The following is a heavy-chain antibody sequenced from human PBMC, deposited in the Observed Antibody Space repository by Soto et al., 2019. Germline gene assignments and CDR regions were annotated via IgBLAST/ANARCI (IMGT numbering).Heavy chain of an antibody. CDR1: GFTYANFA. J-gene: IGHJ4*02. V-gene: IGHV3-48*02. CDR2: ISASSCSI. Sequence: GGSLRLSCAASGFTYANFAMNWVRQAPEKVLEWVAYISASSCSIYYADSVKGRFTISRDNAKNSLYLQMNSLRDEDKAVYYCTRDFTWSEVYWGQGVQVTVSS. CDR3: TRDFTWSEVY. D-gene: IGHD3-3*01.